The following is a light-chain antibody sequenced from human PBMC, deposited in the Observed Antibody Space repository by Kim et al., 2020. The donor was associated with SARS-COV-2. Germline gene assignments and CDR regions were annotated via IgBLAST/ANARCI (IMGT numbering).Light chain of an antibody. V-gene: IGKV1-39*01. CDR2: GAT. CDR3: QQSYNSPYT. J-gene: IGKJ2*01. CDR1: QSISSY. Sequence: DIQMTQSPSSLSASVGDRVTITCRASQSISSYLNWYQQKPGKAPKVLVYGATNLQSAVPSRFSGSGSGTDFTLTISSLQPEDFAAYYCQQSYNSPYTFGQGNKLEI.